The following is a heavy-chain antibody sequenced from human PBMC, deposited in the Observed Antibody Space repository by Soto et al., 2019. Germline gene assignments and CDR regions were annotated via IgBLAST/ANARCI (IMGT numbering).Heavy chain of an antibody. J-gene: IGHJ4*02. CDR2: ISSSSSYI. Sequence: EVQLVESGGGLVKPGGSLRLSCAASGFTFSSYSMNWVRQAPGKGLEWVSSISSSSSYIYYADSVKGRFTISRDNAKNSLYLQMNSLRAEDTAVYYCARDRGYCSGGSCYRQSLDYWGQGTLVTVSS. D-gene: IGHD2-15*01. CDR3: ARDRGYCSGGSCYRQSLDY. CDR1: GFTFSSYS. V-gene: IGHV3-21*01.